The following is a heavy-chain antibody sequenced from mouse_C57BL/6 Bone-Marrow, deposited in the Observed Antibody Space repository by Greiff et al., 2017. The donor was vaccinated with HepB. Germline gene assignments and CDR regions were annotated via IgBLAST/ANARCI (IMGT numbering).Heavy chain of an antibody. Sequence: LVESGAELARPGASVKLSCKASGYTFTSYGISWVKQRTGQGLEWIGEIYPRSGNTYYNEKFKGKATLTADKSSSTAYMELRSLTSEDSAVYFCARHDYYGSSPYYAMDYWGQGTSVTVSS. CDR2: IYPRSGNT. CDR3: ARHDYYGSSPYYAMDY. V-gene: IGHV1-81*01. D-gene: IGHD1-1*01. J-gene: IGHJ4*01. CDR1: GYTFTSYG.